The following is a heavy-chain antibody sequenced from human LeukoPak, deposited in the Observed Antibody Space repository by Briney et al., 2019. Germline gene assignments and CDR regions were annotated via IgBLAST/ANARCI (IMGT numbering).Heavy chain of an antibody. V-gene: IGHV4-59*12. CDR3: ARDSAYSSGWYGPFDY. D-gene: IGHD6-19*01. J-gene: IGHJ4*02. CDR2: IYDSGST. CDR1: GGSISTYY. Sequence: SETLSLTCSVSGGSISTYYWSWIRQPPGKGLEWIGHIYDSGSTNYNPSLKSRVTISVDTSKNQFSLKLTSVTAADTAVYYCARDSAYSSGWYGPFDYWGQGTLVTVSS.